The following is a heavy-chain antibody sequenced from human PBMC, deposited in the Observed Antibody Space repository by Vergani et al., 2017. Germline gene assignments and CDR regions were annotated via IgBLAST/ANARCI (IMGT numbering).Heavy chain of an antibody. Sequence: QVQLVQSGAEVKKPGSSVQVSCKASGGTFSSYAISWVRQAPGQGLEWMGGIIPIFGTANYAQKFQGRVTITADESTSTAYMELSSLRSEDTAVYYCATTYYYDSGGSICFDGWGQGTLVTVSS. V-gene: IGHV1-69*01. D-gene: IGHD3-22*01. J-gene: IGHJ4*02. CDR3: ATTYYYDSGGSICFDG. CDR2: IIPIFGTA. CDR1: GGTFSSYA.